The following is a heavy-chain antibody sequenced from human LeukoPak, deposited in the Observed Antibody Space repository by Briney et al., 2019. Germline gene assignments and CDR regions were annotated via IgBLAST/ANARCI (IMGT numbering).Heavy chain of an antibody. CDR2: ISSSGSTI. CDR3: ARDTGGDYVWGSYRYYFDY. J-gene: IGHJ4*02. V-gene: IGHV3-11*01. D-gene: IGHD3-16*02. CDR1: GFTFSDYY. Sequence: PGGSVRLSCAASGFTFSDYYMSWIRQAPGKGLEWVSYISSSGSTIYYADSVKGRFTISRDNAKNSLYLQMNSLRAEDTAVYYCARDTGGDYVWGSYRYYFDYWGQGTLVTVSS.